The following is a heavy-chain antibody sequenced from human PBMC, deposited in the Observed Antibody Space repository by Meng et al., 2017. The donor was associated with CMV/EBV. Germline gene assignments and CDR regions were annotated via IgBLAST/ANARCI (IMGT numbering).Heavy chain of an antibody. J-gene: IGHJ5*02. CDR3: ARQGCSSTSCKGHGENWFDP. Sequence: GESLKISCKGSGYSFTSYWIGWVRQRPGKGLEWMGIIYPGDSDTRYSPSFQGQVTISADKSISTAYLQWSSLKASDTAMYYCARQGCSSTSCKGHGENWFDPWGQGTLVTVSS. CDR2: IYPGDSDT. D-gene: IGHD2-2*01. CDR1: GYSFTSYW. V-gene: IGHV5-51*01.